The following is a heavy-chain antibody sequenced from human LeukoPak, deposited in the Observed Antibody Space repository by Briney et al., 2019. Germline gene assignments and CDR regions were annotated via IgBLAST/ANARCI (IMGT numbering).Heavy chain of an antibody. CDR2: IWYDGSNK. CDR1: GVTFSSYG. Sequence: PGGSLRLSCAASGVTFSSYGMHCVRQAPGKGLEWVAVIWYDGSNKYYADSVKGRFTISRDNSKNTLYLQMNSLRAEDTAVYYRARDGGYGGNRGMDVWGQRTTVTVSS. J-gene: IGHJ6*02. CDR3: ARDGGYGGNRGMDV. D-gene: IGHD4-23*01. V-gene: IGHV3-33*01.